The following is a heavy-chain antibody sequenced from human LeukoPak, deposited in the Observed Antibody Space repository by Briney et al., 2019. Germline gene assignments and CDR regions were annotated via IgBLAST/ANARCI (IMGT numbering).Heavy chain of an antibody. D-gene: IGHD3-3*01. CDR1: GYTFTSYD. CDR2: INPNSGGT. CDR3: ARVTPYYDFWSGYPRLDY. Sequence: GASVKVSCKASGYTFTSYDINWVRQATGQGLEWMGWINPNSGGTNYAQKFQGRVTMTRDTSISTAYMELSRLRSDDTAAYYCARVTPYYDFWSGYPRLDYWGQGTLVTVSS. J-gene: IGHJ4*02. V-gene: IGHV1-2*02.